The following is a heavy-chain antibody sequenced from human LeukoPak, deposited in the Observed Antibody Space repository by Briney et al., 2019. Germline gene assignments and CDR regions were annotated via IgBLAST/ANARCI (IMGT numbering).Heavy chain of an antibody. CDR1: GFTFSSYA. V-gene: IGHV3-23*01. CDR3: ATVGASRIVGATADY. D-gene: IGHD1-26*01. Sequence: GGSLRLSCAASGFTFSSYAMSWVRQAPGKGLEWVSAISGSGGSTYYADSVKGRFTISRDNSKNTLYLQMNSLRAEDTAVYYCATVGASRIVGATADYWGQGTLVTVSS. CDR2: ISGSGGST. J-gene: IGHJ4*02.